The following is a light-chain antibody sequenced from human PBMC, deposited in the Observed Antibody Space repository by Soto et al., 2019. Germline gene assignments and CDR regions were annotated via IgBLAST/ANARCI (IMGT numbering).Light chain of an antibody. J-gene: IGLJ1*01. CDR2: EVS. CDR3: DSFTSSRAYV. V-gene: IGLV2-14*01. Sequence: QSALTQPASVSGSPGQSITISCTGTSSDVGGYDYVSWYQQQSGKAPKLIIYEVSSRPSGVSNRFSGSKSGNTASLTISGLQADDEAVYYCDSFTSSRAYVFGVGTKLTVL. CDR1: SSDVGGYDY.